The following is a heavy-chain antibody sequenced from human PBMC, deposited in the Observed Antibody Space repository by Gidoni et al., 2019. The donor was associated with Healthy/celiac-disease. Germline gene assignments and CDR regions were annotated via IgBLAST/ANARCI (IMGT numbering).Heavy chain of an antibody. J-gene: IGHJ4*02. Sequence: EVQLVESGGGLVKPGGSLRLSCAASGFTFSRYSLNWVRQAPGKGLEWVSSISSSSSYIYYADSVKGRFTISRDNAKNSLYLQMNSLRAEDTAVYYCARDTTFSETTVVTGYFDYWGQGTLVTVSS. CDR3: ARDTTFSETTVVTGYFDY. V-gene: IGHV3-21*01. CDR1: GFTFSRYS. CDR2: ISSSSSYI. D-gene: IGHD4-17*01.